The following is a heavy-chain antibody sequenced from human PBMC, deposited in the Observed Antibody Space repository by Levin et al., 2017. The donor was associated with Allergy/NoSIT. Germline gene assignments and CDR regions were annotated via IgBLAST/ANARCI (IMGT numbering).Heavy chain of an antibody. J-gene: IGHJ4*02. V-gene: IGHV4-39*01. D-gene: IGHD3-10*01. CDR3: VLARFGEFHYYFDY. Sequence: PGGSLRLSCTVSGGSISSSSYYWGWIRQPPGKGLEWIGSIYYSGSTYYNPSLKSRVTISVDTSKNQFSLKLSSVTAADTAVYYCVLARFGEFHYYFDYWGQGTLVTVSS. CDR2: IYYSGST. CDR1: GGSISSSSYY.